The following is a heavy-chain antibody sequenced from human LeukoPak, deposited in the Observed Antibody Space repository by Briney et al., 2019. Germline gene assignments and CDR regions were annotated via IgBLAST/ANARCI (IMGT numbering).Heavy chain of an antibody. CDR2: IYYSGST. J-gene: IGHJ3*02. Sequence: SETLSLTCTVSGGSISSYYWSWIRQPPGKGLEWIGYIYYSGSTNYNPSLKSRVTISVDTSKNQFSLKLSSVTAADTAVYYCARATPRSSSWHGYAFDIWGQGTMVTVSS. CDR3: ARATPRSSSWHGYAFDI. CDR1: GGSISSYY. D-gene: IGHD6-13*01. V-gene: IGHV4-59*01.